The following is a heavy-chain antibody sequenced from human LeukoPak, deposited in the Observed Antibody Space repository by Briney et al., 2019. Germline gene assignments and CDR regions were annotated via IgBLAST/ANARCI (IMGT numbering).Heavy chain of an antibody. J-gene: IGHJ4*02. CDR1: GFTFSSYS. Sequence: GGSLRLSCAASGFTFSSYSMNWVRQAPGKGLEWVSPISSSSSYIYYADSVKGRFTISRDNAKNSLYLQMNSLRAEDTAVYYCARVRADDYGDYGPGDYWGQGTLVTVSS. D-gene: IGHD4-17*01. CDR3: ARVRADDYGDYGPGDY. V-gene: IGHV3-21*01. CDR2: ISSSSSYI.